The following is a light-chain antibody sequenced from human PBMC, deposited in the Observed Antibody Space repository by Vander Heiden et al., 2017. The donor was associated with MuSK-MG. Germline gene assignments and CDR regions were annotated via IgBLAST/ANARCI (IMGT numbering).Light chain of an antibody. V-gene: IGKV2-28*01. Sequence: DIVTTQSPLSLPVTPGEPASISCRSSQSLLHSNGYNYLDWYLQKPGQSPQLLIYLGSNRASGVPDRFSGSGSGTDFTLKISRVEAEDVGVYYCRQALQTPYTFGQGTKLEIK. CDR3: RQALQTPYT. J-gene: IGKJ2*01. CDR1: QSLLHSNGYNY. CDR2: LGS.